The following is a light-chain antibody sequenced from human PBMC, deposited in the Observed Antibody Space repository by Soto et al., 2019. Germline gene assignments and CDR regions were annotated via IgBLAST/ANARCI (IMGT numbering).Light chain of an antibody. CDR2: EVS. J-gene: IGLJ1*01. CDR1: SSDVGGYNY. V-gene: IGLV2-8*01. Sequence: SALTQPPSASGSPGQSVTISCTGTSSDVGGYNYVSWYQQHPGKAPKLIISEVSKRPSGVPDRFSGSKSGNTASLTVSGLQAEDETDYYCTSHAGSNNYVFGTGTKVTVL. CDR3: TSHAGSNNYV.